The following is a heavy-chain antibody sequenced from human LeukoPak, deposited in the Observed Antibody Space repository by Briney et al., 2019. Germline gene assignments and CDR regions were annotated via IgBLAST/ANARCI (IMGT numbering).Heavy chain of an antibody. V-gene: IGHV4-30-4*01. CDR2: IYYSGST. CDR3: ARDGAARHLKTWYFDL. Sequence: SQTLSLTCTVSGGSISSGDYYWSWIRQPPGKGLEWIGYIYYSGSTYYNPSLKSRVTISVDTSKNQFSLKLSSVTAADTAVYYCARDGAARHLKTWYFDLWGRGTLVTVSS. J-gene: IGHJ2*01. CDR1: GGSISSGDYY. D-gene: IGHD4-17*01.